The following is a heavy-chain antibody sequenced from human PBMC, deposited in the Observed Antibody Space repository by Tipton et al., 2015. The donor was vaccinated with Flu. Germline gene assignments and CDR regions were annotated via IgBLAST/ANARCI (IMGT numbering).Heavy chain of an antibody. Sequence: SLRLSCAASGFTVSSKYMSWVRQAPGKGLEWLSVIYIGGSTYYADSVKGRFTISRDNSENTVYLQMNSLRAEDTAVYCCARENYVALGVVVPDYWGQGTLVTVSS. CDR1: GFTVSSKY. J-gene: IGHJ4*02. V-gene: IGHV3-66*02. CDR3: ARENYVALGVVVPDY. D-gene: IGHD2-21*01. CDR2: IYIGGST.